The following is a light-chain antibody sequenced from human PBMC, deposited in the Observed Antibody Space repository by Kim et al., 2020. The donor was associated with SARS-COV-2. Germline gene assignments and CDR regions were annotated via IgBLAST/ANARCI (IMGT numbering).Light chain of an antibody. CDR2: GPS. V-gene: IGKV3-15*01. CDR3: QQYHDWPLT. Sequence: VSAGERATLSCRASQNVAINLAWYHQKPGRAPRLLIYGPSTRATGIPARFTGSGFGTEFTLTISSLQSEDFAVYYCQQYHDWPLTFGGGTKVEIK. CDR1: QNVAIN. J-gene: IGKJ4*01.